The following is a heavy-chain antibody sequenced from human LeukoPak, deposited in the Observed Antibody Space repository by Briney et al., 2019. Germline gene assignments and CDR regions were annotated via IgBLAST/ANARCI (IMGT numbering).Heavy chain of an antibody. CDR2: ISSSSSYI. J-gene: IGHJ4*02. V-gene: IGHV3-21*01. CDR1: GFTFSSYS. CDR3: ARDRETTVTRFPDY. D-gene: IGHD4-17*01. Sequence: GGSLRLSCAASGFTFSSYSMNWVRQAPGKGLEWVSSISSSSSYIYYADSVEGRFTISRDNAKNSLYLQMNSLRAEDTAVYYCARDRETTVTRFPDYWGQGTLVTVSS.